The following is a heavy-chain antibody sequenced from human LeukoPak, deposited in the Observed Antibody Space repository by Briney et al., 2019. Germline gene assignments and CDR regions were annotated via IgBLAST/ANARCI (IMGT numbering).Heavy chain of an antibody. CDR2: INPNNGDT. J-gene: IGHJ4*02. D-gene: IGHD5-18*01. CDR1: GYTFTGYF. CDR3: ARGPLYSYGIIDY. Sequence: ASVKVSCKASGYTFTGYFLHWLRQAPGQGLEWMGRINPNNGDTNYAQNLQGRVTMTRDTSINTAYMELSRLRSDDTAVYFCARGPLYSYGIIDYWGQGTLVTVSS. V-gene: IGHV1-2*06.